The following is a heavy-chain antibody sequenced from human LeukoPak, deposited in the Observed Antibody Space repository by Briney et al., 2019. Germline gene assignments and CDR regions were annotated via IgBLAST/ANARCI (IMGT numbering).Heavy chain of an antibody. CDR2: INPSGGST. V-gene: IGHV1-46*01. CDR1: GYTFTSYY. J-gene: IGHJ4*02. CDR3: ARDWASYCGGDCYEAYFDY. Sequence: ASVKVSCKASGYTFTSYYMHWVRQAPGQGLEWMGIINPSGGSTSYAQKFQGRVTMTRDTSTSTVYMELSSLRSEDTAVYYCARDWASYCGGDCYEAYFDYWGQGTLVTVSS. D-gene: IGHD2-21*02.